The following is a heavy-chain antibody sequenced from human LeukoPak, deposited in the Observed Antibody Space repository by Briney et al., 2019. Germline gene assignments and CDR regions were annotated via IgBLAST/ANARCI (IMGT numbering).Heavy chain of an antibody. CDR2: IIPIFGTA. Sequence: SVKVSCKASGGTFSSYAISGVRQAPGQGLEWMGRIIPIFGTANYAQKFQGRVTITTDESTSTAYMELSSLRSEDTAVYYCASYPHYGDYYRLDYWGQGTLVTVSS. CDR1: GGTFSSYA. CDR3: ASYPHYGDYYRLDY. D-gene: IGHD4-17*01. J-gene: IGHJ4*02. V-gene: IGHV1-69*05.